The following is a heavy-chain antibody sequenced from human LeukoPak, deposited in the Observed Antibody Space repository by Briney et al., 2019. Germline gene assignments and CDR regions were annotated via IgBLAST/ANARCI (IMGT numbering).Heavy chain of an antibody. D-gene: IGHD3-3*01. V-gene: IGHV4-59*01. Sequence: SETLSLTCTVSGGSISSYYWSWIRQPPGKGLEWIGYIYYSGSTNYNPSLKSRVTISVDTSKNQFSLKLSSVTAADTAVYYCARVLRFLEWSRDYYYMDVWGKGTTVTVSS. CDR2: IYYSGST. CDR1: GGSISSYY. J-gene: IGHJ6*03. CDR3: ARVLRFLEWSRDYYYMDV.